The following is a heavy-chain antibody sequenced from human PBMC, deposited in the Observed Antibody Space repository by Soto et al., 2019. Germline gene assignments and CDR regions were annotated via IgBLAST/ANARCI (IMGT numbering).Heavy chain of an antibody. Sequence: QVQLVQSGVEVKRPGASVKVSCKASGYTFTSYGITWVRQAPGQGLEWMGWIDTYNGKTYYAQNLQGRVTMTTDTSTSTAYMELRSLRSDDTAVYYCARGSTFGVVLNGMDVWGQGTTVTVSS. CDR2: IDTYNGKT. V-gene: IGHV1-18*01. CDR3: ARGSTFGVVLNGMDV. CDR1: GYTFTSYG. D-gene: IGHD3-16*01. J-gene: IGHJ6*02.